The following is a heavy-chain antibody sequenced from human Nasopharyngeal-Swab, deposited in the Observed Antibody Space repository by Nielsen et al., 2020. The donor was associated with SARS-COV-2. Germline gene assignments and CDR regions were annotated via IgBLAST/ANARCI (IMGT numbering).Heavy chain of an antibody. D-gene: IGHD2-2*01. V-gene: IGHV3-21*01. CDR3: ARGQYRSSTSCYARGYYYYYGMDV. Sequence: GGSLRLSCAASGFTFSSYSMNWVRHAPGKGLEWVSSISSSSSYIYYADSVKGRFTISRDNAKNSLYLQMNSLRAEDTAVYYCARGQYRSSTSCYARGYYYYYGMDVWGQGTTVTVSS. CDR2: ISSSSSYI. J-gene: IGHJ6*02. CDR1: GFTFSSYS.